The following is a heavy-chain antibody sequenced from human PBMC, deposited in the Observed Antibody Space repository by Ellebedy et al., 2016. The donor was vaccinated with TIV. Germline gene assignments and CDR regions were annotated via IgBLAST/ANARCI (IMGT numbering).Heavy chain of an antibody. V-gene: IGHV3-30-3*01. CDR3: ARVMYYDFWSGYSTGYYFDY. Sequence: PGGSLRLSCAASRFTFSSYWMSWVRQAPGKGLEWVAVISYDGSNKYYADSVKGRFTISRDNSKNTLYLQMNSLRAEDTAVYYCARVMYYDFWSGYSTGYYFDYWGQGTLVTVSS. CDR2: ISYDGSNK. J-gene: IGHJ4*02. D-gene: IGHD3-3*01. CDR1: RFTFSSYW.